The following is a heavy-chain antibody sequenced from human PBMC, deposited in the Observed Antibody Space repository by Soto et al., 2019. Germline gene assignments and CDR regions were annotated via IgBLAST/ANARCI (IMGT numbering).Heavy chain of an antibody. CDR1: GGSISSYY. D-gene: IGHD4-17*01. Sequence: QVQLQESGPGLVKPSETLSLTCTVSGGSISSYYWSWIRQPPGKGLEWIGYIYYSGSTNYNPSLKSRVTISVDTSKNQVSLKLSSVTAADTAVYYCARNDYGDYAYDYWGQGTLVTVSS. CDR2: IYYSGST. V-gene: IGHV4-59*01. CDR3: ARNDYGDYAYDY. J-gene: IGHJ4*02.